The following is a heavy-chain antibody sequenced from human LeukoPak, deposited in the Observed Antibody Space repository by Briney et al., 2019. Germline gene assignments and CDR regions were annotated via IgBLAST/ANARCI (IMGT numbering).Heavy chain of an antibody. D-gene: IGHD4-23*01. V-gene: IGHV3-30*02. CDR1: AFTFSTSG. J-gene: IGHJ3*02. CDR3: ARDPGRFGGNSYAFDM. CDR2: IWSDGSNE. Sequence: GGSLRLSCAASAFTFSTSGMHWVRQAPGKGLEWVAFIWSDGSNEYYADSVKGRFTISRDNSKNTLYLQMNSLRAEDTAVYYCARDPGRFGGNSYAFDMWGQGTTVTVSS.